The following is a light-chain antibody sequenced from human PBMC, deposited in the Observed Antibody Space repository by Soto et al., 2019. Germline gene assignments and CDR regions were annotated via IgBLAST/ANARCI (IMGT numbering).Light chain of an antibody. V-gene: IGLV2-11*01. CDR2: DVS. J-gene: IGLJ2*01. Sequence: QSALAQPASVSGSPGQSITISCTGTSSDIGGYNYVSWYQQHPDKAPKLMIYDVSKRPSGVPDRFSGSKSGNTASLTISGLQDEDEAEYYCCSYAGSYTLVFGGGTKLTVL. CDR1: SSDIGGYNY. CDR3: CSYAGSYTLV.